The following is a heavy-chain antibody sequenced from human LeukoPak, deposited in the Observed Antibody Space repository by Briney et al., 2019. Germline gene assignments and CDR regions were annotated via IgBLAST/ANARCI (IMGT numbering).Heavy chain of an antibody. Sequence: GASLKISCKGSGSRFTSYWIGWVRQMPGKGLEWIGIIYPGDSDTRYSPSFQGQVTISADKSISTAYLQWSSLKASDTAMYYCARGLLEWLLSEYYFDYWGQGTLVTVSS. V-gene: IGHV5-51*01. D-gene: IGHD3-3*01. CDR1: GSRFTSYW. CDR2: IYPGDSDT. J-gene: IGHJ4*02. CDR3: ARGLLEWLLSEYYFDY.